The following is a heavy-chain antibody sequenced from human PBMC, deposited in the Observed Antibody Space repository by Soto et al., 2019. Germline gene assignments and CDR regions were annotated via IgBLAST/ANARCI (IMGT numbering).Heavy chain of an antibody. D-gene: IGHD1-1*01. CDR1: GFTFSTYW. J-gene: IGHJ4*02. CDR3: ARDYPGNGIDF. V-gene: IGHV3-74*01. Sequence: GGSLRLSCAASGFTFSTYWMHWVRQGPGKELVWVSHIDNDGGFTTYADSVKGRFTISRDNAENTVYLEMNSLRAEDSAVYYCARDYPGNGIDFWGQGTLVTVSS. CDR2: IDNDGGFT.